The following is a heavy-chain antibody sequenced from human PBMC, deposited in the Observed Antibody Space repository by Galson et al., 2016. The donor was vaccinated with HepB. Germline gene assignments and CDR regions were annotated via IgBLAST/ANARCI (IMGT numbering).Heavy chain of an antibody. J-gene: IGHJ4*02. Sequence: ETLSLTCAVSGGSISSGYYWGWIRQPPGKGLEWLGSVHYSGNTYYNPNPSLKSRVTISVDTAKNQFSLKLSSVTAADTAIYYCARPISAHPSLFDYWGQGTLVTVSS. V-gene: IGHV4-39*01. CDR2: VHYSGNT. CDR1: GGSISSGYY. D-gene: IGHD3-9*01. CDR3: ARPISAHPSLFDY.